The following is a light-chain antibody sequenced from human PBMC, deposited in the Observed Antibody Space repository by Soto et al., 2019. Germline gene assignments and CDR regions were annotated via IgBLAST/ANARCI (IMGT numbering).Light chain of an antibody. CDR1: RGIATY. CDR3: QQSFSFPPT. CDR2: SAS. J-gene: IGKJ5*01. V-gene: IGKV1-27*01. Sequence: EIQMTQTPSSLSASVGDRVTISCRASRGIATYLAWYQQKPGGVPNLLIHSASSLRSGVPSRFTGSGSETDFTLTISSLQPEDFATYFCQQSFSFPPTFGQGTLPEI.